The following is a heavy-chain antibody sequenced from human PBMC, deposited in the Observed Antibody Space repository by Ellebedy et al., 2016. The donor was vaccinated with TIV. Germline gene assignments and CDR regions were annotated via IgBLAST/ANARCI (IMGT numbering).Heavy chain of an antibody. D-gene: IGHD6-19*01. CDR1: GDSVTRKGYY. J-gene: IGHJ1*01. CDR2: MSYTINT. Sequence: MPSETLSLTCTVSGDSVTRKGYYWVWIRQPPGKGLEWIGSMSYTINTYCNPSLESRVSISIDTSKNQFSLKVTSVTAAETAVYYCARRWAGAGSRNEYFEPWGQGTLVTVSS. V-gene: IGHV4-39*01. CDR3: ARRWAGAGSRNEYFEP.